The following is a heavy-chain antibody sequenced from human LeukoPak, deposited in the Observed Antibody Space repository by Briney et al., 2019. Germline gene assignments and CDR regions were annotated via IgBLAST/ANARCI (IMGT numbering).Heavy chain of an antibody. V-gene: IGHV3-21*01. CDR1: AFTFSSYS. D-gene: IGHD4-17*01. J-gene: IGHJ4*02. CDR2: ITRSNYR. CDR3: ARARTASYYFDY. Sequence: GGSLRLSCAASAFTFSSYSMKWVRQAPGKGLKWVSSITRSNYRYYADSVKGRFTISRDNSKNTLYLQMNSLRAEDTAVYYCARARTASYYFDYWGQGTLVTVSS.